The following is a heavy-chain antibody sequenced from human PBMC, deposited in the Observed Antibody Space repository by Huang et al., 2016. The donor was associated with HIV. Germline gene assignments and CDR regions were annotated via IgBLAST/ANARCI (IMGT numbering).Heavy chain of an antibody. CDR1: GFTVSGTY. J-gene: IGHJ4*02. CDR2: IYSGGTT. D-gene: IGHD1-26*01. CDR3: ARGGNTVGYFDN. Sequence: EVQLVESGGGLIQPGGSLRLSCAASGFTVSGTYRSWVRQAPRKGWEWVSVIYSGGTTYFADSVNGRVTFSRDNSKNTVYLQMNSLRADDTAVYYCARGGNTVGYFDNWGQGTLVTVSS. V-gene: IGHV3-53*01.